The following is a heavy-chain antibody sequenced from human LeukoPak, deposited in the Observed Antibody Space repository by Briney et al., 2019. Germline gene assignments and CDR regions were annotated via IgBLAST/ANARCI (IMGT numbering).Heavy chain of an antibody. V-gene: IGHV6-1*01. CDR2: TYYRSKWYN. D-gene: IGHD3-22*01. J-gene: IGHJ4*02. CDR3: ARGVCSGGSCLYYYDSSGYYYGPGYFDY. CDR1: GDRVSSNSAA. Sequence: SQTLSLTCAISGDRVSSNSAAWNWIRQSPSRGLEWLGRTYYRSKWYNDYAVSVKGRITINPDTSKNQFSLQLNSVTSEDTAVYYCARGVCSGGSCLYYYDSSGYYYGPGYFDYWGQGTLVTVSS.